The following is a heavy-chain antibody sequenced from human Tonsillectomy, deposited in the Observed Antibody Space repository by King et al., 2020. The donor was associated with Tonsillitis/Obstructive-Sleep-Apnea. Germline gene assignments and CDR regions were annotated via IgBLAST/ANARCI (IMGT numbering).Heavy chain of an antibody. CDR2: ITWNSGTT. CDR1: GFTFDDYA. CDR3: ARDMGSSRSCTQPVADDAFDV. D-gene: IGHD6-13*01. J-gene: IGHJ3*01. V-gene: IGHV3-9*01. Sequence: VQLVESGGGLVQPGRSLRLSCAASGFTFDDYAMHWVRRAPGKGLEWVAGITWNSGTTGYAEAVKGRFTISSDNARNSLYLQMNMLRPEDPALYYCARDMGSSRSCTQPVADDAFDVWGPDKMVTVS.